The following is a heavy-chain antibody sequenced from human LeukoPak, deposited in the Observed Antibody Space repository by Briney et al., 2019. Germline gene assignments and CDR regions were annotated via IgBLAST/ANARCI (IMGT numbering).Heavy chain of an antibody. CDR1: RFTFSSYA. CDR2: ISGSGGST. D-gene: IGHD6-19*01. J-gene: IGHJ4*02. V-gene: IGHV3-23*01. Sequence: GGSLRLSCAAFRFTFSSYAMSWVRQAPGKGLEWVSSISGSGGSTYYADSVKGRFTIYTDNSKNTLYLQMNSLRAADTAIYSCAKKGYSTGWYTDYWGQGTLVTVSS. CDR3: AKKGYSTGWYTDY.